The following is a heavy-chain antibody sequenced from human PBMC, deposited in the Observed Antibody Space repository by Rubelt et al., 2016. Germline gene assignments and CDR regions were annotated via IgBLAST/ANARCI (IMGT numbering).Heavy chain of an antibody. Sequence: EVLLVEFGGGLVQPGGSLRLSCASSGFTFGTSWMTWVRQAPGKGPERVATIKFEGTEKYYLDPVKGRFTISRDNAKNSLDLQMNTLSAEDTAVYYCVRDVNWGRGTLVTVSS. V-gene: IGHV3-7*03. J-gene: IGHJ4*01. CDR3: VRDVN. CDR2: IKFEGTEK. CDR1: GFTFGTSW.